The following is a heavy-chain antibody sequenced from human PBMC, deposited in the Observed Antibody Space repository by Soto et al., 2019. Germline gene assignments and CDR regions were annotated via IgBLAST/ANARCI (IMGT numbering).Heavy chain of an antibody. J-gene: IGHJ4*02. Sequence: EVQLVQSGGGLVQPGGSLRLSCAASGFTFSNYSMNWFRQSPAMGLEWVSYITGSRSTIYYAASVRGRFTISRDNAKSSLYLQMNSLRVEDTAMYYCARAGHLPGALVDYWGQGNLLTVSS. CDR1: GFTFSNYS. D-gene: IGHD2-2*01. V-gene: IGHV3-48*01. CDR3: ARAGHLPGALVDY. CDR2: ITGSRSTI.